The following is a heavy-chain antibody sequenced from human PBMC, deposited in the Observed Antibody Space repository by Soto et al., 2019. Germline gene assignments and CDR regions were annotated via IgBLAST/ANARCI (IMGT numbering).Heavy chain of an antibody. D-gene: IGHD6-6*01. CDR3: ASYSSSPTTSYYYYYYGMDV. CDR2: IYPGDSDT. J-gene: IGHJ6*02. V-gene: IGHV5-51*01. Sequence: PGESLKISCKGSGYSFTSYWIGWVRQMPGKGLEWMGIIYPGDSDTRYSPSFQGQVTISADKSISTAYLQWSSLKASDTAMYYCASYSSSPTTSYYYYYYGMDVWGQGTTVTVS. CDR1: GYSFTSYW.